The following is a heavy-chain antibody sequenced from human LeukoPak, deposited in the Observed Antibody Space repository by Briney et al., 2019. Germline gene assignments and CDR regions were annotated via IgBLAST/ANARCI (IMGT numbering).Heavy chain of an antibody. CDR1: GFTFSSYW. D-gene: IGHD3-16*01. V-gene: IGHV3-7*03. J-gene: IGHJ4*02. CDR3: AKDTSPGGHFDY. CDR2: INEDGGEK. Sequence: GGSLRLSCAGSGFTFSSYWMNWVRQAPGKGLEWVANINEDGGEKNYVDSVKGRFTISRDNAKNSLYLQMNSLRAEDTALYYCAKDTSPGGHFDYWGQGTLVTVSS.